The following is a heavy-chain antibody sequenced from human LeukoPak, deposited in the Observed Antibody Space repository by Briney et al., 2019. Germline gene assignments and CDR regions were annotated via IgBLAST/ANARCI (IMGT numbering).Heavy chain of an antibody. Sequence: PSETLSLTCTVSGGSMSSYYWSWIRQPPGKGLERIGYIYYSGSTNYNPSLKSRVTISVDTSKNQFSLKLTSVSAADTAVYYCARGRSYYDSTGYAYWGQGTQVTVSS. CDR1: GGSMSSYY. V-gene: IGHV4-59*12. D-gene: IGHD3-22*01. CDR2: IYYSGST. CDR3: ARGRSYYDSTGYAY. J-gene: IGHJ4*02.